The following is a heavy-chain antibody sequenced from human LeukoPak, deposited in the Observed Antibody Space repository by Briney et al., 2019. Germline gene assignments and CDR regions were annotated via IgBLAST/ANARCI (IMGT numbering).Heavy chain of an antibody. CDR3: AKSFWWFGEFSPFDY. Sequence: GGSLRLSCAASGFTFSSFSMNWVRQAPGKGLEWVSSISVSSSSLYYADSVKGRFTISRDDAKNSLYLQMNSLRAEDTAVYYCAKSFWWFGEFSPFDYWGQGTLVTVSS. CDR1: GFTFSSFS. CDR2: ISVSSSSL. D-gene: IGHD3-10*01. J-gene: IGHJ4*02. V-gene: IGHV3-21*01.